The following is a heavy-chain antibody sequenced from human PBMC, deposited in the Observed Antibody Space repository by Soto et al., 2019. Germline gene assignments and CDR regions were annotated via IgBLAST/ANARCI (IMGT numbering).Heavy chain of an antibody. J-gene: IGHJ4*02. CDR3: ARDYYGSAANENLDY. Sequence: EVQLVESGGGLVKPGGSLRLSCAASGFTFSSYSMNWFRQAPGKGLEWVSSISSSSSYIYYADSVKGRFTISRDNAKNALYLQMNSLRAEDTAVYYCARDYYGSAANENLDYWGQGTLVTVSS. V-gene: IGHV3-21*01. CDR1: GFTFSSYS. CDR2: ISSSSSYI. D-gene: IGHD3-10*01.